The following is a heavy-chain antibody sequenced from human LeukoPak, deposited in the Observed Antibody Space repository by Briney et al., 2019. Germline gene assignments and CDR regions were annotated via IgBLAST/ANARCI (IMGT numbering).Heavy chain of an antibody. CDR3: AREGGFYRPLDY. J-gene: IGHJ4*02. Sequence: SETLSLTCTVSGGSISSSILYWDWIGQHQGKGLEWIGYIYYTGATFYNPSLKSRVTISVDTSNNQFSLKLTSVTAADTAVYYCAREGGFYRPLDYSGQGTLVTVSS. D-gene: IGHD3-3*01. CDR2: IYYTGAT. V-gene: IGHV4-39*07. CDR1: GGSISSSILY.